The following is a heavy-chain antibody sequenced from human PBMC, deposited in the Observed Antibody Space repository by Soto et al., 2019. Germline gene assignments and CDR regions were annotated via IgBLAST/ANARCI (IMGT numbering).Heavy chain of an antibody. CDR3: ARDGDYDSSGYFY. J-gene: IGHJ4*02. CDR2: ISSSSSHI. V-gene: IGHV3-21*01. CDR1: GFTFSSYS. Sequence: PGGSLRLSCAASGFTFSSYSMNWIRQAPGKGLEWVSSISSSSSHIYYADSVKGRFTISRDNAKDSLYLQMNSLRAEDTAVYYCARDGDYDSSGYFYWGQGTLVTVSS. D-gene: IGHD3-22*01.